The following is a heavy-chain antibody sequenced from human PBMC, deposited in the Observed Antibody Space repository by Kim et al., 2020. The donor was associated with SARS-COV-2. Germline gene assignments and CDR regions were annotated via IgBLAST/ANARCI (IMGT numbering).Heavy chain of an antibody. Sequence: GGSLRLSCAASGFTFSSYSMNWVRQAPGKGLEWVSSISSSSSYIYYADSVKGRFTISRDNAKNSLYLQMNSLRAEDTAVYYCARDAHGGNSYGYYYYGMDVWGQGTTVTVSS. D-gene: IGHD2-15*01. CDR2: ISSSSSYI. CDR1: GFTFSSYS. V-gene: IGHV3-21*01. J-gene: IGHJ6*02. CDR3: ARDAHGGNSYGYYYYGMDV.